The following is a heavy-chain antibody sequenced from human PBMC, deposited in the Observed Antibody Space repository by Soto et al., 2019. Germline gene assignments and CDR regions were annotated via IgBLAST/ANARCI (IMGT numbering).Heavy chain of an antibody. V-gene: IGHV4-61*01. Sequence: QVQLQESGPGLVKPSETLSLTCTVSGGSVSSGSYYWSWIRQPPGKGLEWIGYIYYSGSTNYNPSLKSRVTISVDTSKNQFSLKLSSVTAADTAVYYCARSSMPYGDPRASWFDPWGQGTLVTVSS. CDR3: ARSSMPYGDPRASWFDP. J-gene: IGHJ5*02. CDR2: IYYSGST. D-gene: IGHD4-17*01. CDR1: GGSVSSGSYY.